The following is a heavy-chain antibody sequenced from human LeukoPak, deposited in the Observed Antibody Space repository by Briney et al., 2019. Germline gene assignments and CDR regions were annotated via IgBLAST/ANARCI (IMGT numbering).Heavy chain of an antibody. CDR1: GYTFSIYD. Sequence: ASVTVSFKASGYTFSIYDINWVRQATGQGKEWVGWMSPNSGNTGYPQKFQGRVTITRNTSTSTAYMELSSLRSEDTAVYYCARHSPDAFDSWGQGTMVTVSS. V-gene: IGHV1-8*03. CDR2: MSPNSGNT. CDR3: ARHSPDAFDS. D-gene: IGHD2-21*01. J-gene: IGHJ3*02.